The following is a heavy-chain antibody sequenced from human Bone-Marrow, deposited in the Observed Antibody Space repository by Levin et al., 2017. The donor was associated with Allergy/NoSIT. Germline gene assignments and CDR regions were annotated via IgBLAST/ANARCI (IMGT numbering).Heavy chain of an antibody. D-gene: IGHD5-12*01. V-gene: IGHV3-9*01. CDR3: AKGSGYDYYYYGLDV. CDR1: GFTFDDFA. J-gene: IGHJ6*02. Sequence: SLRLSCAASGFTFDDFAMHWVRQVPGKGLEWVSGISWNSGSIGYADSVKGRFTISRDNAKNSLYLQMNSLRTEDTALYYCAKGSGYDYYYYGLDVWGQGTTVTVSS. CDR2: ISWNSGSI.